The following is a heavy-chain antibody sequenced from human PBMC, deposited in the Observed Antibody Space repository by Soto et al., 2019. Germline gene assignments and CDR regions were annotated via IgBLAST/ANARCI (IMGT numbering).Heavy chain of an antibody. CDR2: IYYSGST. J-gene: IGHJ6*02. CDR1: GGSISSGGYY. CDR3: ASGIKDRYYYYGMDV. V-gene: IGHV4-31*03. D-gene: IGHD1-26*01. Sequence: QVQLQESGPGLVKPSQTLSLTCTVSGGSISSGGYYWSWIRQHPGKGLEWIGYIYYSGSTYYNPYLKGRVTISVDTSKNQFSLKLSSVTAADTAVYYCASGIKDRYYYYGMDVWGQGTTVTVSS.